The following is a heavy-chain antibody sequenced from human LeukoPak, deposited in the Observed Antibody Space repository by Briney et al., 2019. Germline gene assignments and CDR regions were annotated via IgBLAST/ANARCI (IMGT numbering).Heavy chain of an antibody. V-gene: IGHV3-23*01. J-gene: IGHJ4*02. D-gene: IGHD3-22*01. CDR2: IGGSGGST. CDR3: AKDDSSGYYMDYFDY. Sequence: GGSLRLSCAASGFTFSSYAMSWVRQAPGKGLEWVSAIGGSGGSTYYADSVKGRFTISRDNSKNTLYLQMNSLRAEDTAVYYRAKDDSSGYYMDYFDYWGQGTLVTVSS. CDR1: GFTFSSYA.